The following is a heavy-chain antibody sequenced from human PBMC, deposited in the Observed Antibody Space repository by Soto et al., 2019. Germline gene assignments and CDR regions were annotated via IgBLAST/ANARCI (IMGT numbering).Heavy chain of an antibody. J-gene: IGHJ4*02. D-gene: IGHD3-22*01. CDR1: GYNFIMYG. V-gene: IGHV1-18*01. CDR2: ISSYNGNT. CDR3: ARVDYHDSSGYYGY. Sequence: QVQLVQSGGEVKKPGASVKVSCKASGYNFIMYGISSVRQAPGQGLEWMGWISSYNGNTDYAQKFQGRMSMTTDTSTSTIYMELRSLKSDDTAVYYCARVDYHDSSGYYGYWGQGALVTVSS.